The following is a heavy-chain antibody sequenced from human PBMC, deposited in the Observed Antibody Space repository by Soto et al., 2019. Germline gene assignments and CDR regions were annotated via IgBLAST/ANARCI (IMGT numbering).Heavy chain of an antibody. D-gene: IGHD2-2*01. CDR3: AKDPIVVVPAAMSWFDP. Sequence: GGSLRLSCAASGFTFSSYAMSWVRQAPGKGLEWVSAISGSGGSTYYADSVKGRFTISRDNSKNTLYLQMNSLRAEDTSVYYCAKDPIVVVPAAMSWFDPWGQGTLVTVSS. CDR1: GFTFSSYA. CDR2: ISGSGGST. V-gene: IGHV3-23*01. J-gene: IGHJ5*02.